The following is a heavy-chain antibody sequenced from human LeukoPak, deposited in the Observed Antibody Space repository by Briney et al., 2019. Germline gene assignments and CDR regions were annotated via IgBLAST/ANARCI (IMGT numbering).Heavy chain of an antibody. CDR2: IGTYGGDT. J-gene: IGHJ5*01. D-gene: IGHD3-22*01. CDR1: TSR. V-gene: IGHV1-18*01. CDR3: ARDLWNFYDDSGYNRDFDS. Sequence: ASVKVSCKATSRISWVRQAPGQGLEWMGWIGTYGGDTYYAQKFQGRITVTTDTSTSTVYMELRNLRSDDTAVYYCARDLWNFYDDSGYNRDFDSWGQGTLVAVSS.